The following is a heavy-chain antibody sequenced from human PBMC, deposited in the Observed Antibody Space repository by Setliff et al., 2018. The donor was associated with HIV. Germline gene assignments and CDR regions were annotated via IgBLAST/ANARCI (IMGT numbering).Heavy chain of an antibody. D-gene: IGHD5-18*01. Sequence: PSETLSLTCTVSGDSIDKYYWSWIRRPPGKGLEWIGYIYISGNTMYNPSLKSRVTMSVDTSKNQFSLQLTSVTAADTAVYYCARAEDTAMDDYYYMDVWGRGTTVTVSS. CDR2: IYISGNT. V-gene: IGHV4-4*09. CDR3: ARAEDTAMDDYYYMDV. J-gene: IGHJ6*03. CDR1: GDSIDKYY.